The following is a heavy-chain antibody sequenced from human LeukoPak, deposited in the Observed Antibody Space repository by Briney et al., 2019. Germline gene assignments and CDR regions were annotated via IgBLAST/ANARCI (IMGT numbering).Heavy chain of an antibody. V-gene: IGHV1-2*04. CDR3: ARDQTYGSGLFDYYYYGMDV. CDR1: GYTFTGYY. CDR2: INPNSGGT. J-gene: IGHJ6*02. Sequence: ASVKVSCKASGYTFTGYYMHWVRQAHGQGLEWMGWINPNSGGTNYAQKFQGWVTMTRDTSISTAYMELSRLRSDDTAVYYCARDQTYGSGLFDYYYYGMDVWGQGTTVTVSS. D-gene: IGHD3-10*01.